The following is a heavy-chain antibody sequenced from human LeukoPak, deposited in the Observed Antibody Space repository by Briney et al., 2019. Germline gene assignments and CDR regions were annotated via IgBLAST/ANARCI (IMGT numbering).Heavy chain of an antibody. CDR3: ARPVQVLRYFDWLS. Sequence: GGSLRLSCAASGFTFSDYYMSWIRQAPGKGLEWVSYISNSGSTIYYADSVKGRFTISRDNAKSSLYLQMNSLRAEDTAVYYCARPVQVLRYFDWLSWGQGTLVTVSS. J-gene: IGHJ4*02. CDR1: GFTFSDYY. D-gene: IGHD3-9*01. CDR2: ISNSGSTI. V-gene: IGHV3-11*01.